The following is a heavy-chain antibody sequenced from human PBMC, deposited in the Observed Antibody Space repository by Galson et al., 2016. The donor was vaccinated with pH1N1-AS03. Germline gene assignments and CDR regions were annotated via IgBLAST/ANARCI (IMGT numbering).Heavy chain of an antibody. J-gene: IGHJ4*02. V-gene: IGHV1-2*02. CDR1: GYTFTANY. Sequence: SVKVSCKASGYTFTANYVHWVRQAPGQGLEWMGWINPDTGDTKFTQKFQGRVTMTRDTSASTTHLDLSRLGFDDTAMYYCVRVIRSGGPANWGQGTLVTVSS. D-gene: IGHD6-19*01. CDR2: INPDTGDT. CDR3: VRVIRSGGPAN.